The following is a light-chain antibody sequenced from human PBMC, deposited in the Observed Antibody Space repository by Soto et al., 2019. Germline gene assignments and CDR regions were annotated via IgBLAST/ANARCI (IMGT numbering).Light chain of an antibody. CDR1: SSDVGGSNF. V-gene: IGLV2-14*03. CDR2: DVA. CDR3: VSFTSSTTYL. Sequence: QSALTQPASVSASPGQSITISCTGTSSDVGGSNFVSWYQQHPGKPPKIIIYDVATRPSGVSTSFSGSKSGSTASLIIYRLQNEDEADYYCVSFTSSTTYLFGSGTKLAVL. J-gene: IGLJ1*01.